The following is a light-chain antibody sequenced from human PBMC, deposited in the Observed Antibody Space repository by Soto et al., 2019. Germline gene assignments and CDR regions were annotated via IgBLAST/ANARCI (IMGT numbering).Light chain of an antibody. CDR1: QSINDW. V-gene: IGKV1-5*03. J-gene: IGKJ1*01. CDR3: QQYDSYPWT. CDR2: KAS. Sequence: IQMTQSPSTLSASVGDRVTITCRASQSINDWLAWYQQKPGKAPKLLIYKASSLESGVPSRFSGSGSGTEFTLTISSLQPDDFATYYCQQYDSYPWTFGQGTKVDIK.